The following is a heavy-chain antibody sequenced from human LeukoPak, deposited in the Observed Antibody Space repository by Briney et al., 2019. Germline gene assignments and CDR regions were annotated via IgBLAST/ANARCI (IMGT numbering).Heavy chain of an antibody. CDR3: ARETVLGGYDLFDY. Sequence: SVKLSCKASGRTFSSYAISWVRHAPGQGLEWMGMIIPIFGIANYAQKFQGRVTITADKSRSTAYMELSRMRSEDTAVYYCARETVLGGYDLFDYWGQGTLVTVSS. J-gene: IGHJ4*02. D-gene: IGHD5-12*01. CDR1: GRTFSSYA. CDR2: IIPIFGIA. V-gene: IGHV1-69*04.